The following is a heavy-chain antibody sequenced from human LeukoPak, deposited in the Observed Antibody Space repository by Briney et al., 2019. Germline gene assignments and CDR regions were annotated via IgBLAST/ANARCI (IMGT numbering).Heavy chain of an antibody. V-gene: IGHV3-7*01. CDR2: INRDGSQK. D-gene: IGHD3-10*01. CDR3: AKVGQWFGTPFDY. J-gene: IGHJ4*02. CDR1: GFSLSAYW. Sequence: GGSLRLSCAASGFSLSAYWMTWVRQAPGKGLEWVANINRDGSQKNHVDSVKGRFTISRDNAENSLFLQMNSLTAEDTAVYYCAKVGQWFGTPFDYWGQGTLVIVSS.